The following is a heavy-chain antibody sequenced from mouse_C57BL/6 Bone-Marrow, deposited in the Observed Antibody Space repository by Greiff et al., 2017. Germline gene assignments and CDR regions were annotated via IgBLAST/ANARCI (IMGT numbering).Heavy chain of an antibody. CDR3: ARTVVEEAWFAY. J-gene: IGHJ3*01. Sequence: VKLVESGAELARPGASVKLSCKASGYTFTSYGISWVKQRTGQGLEWIGEIYPRSGNTYYNEKFKGKATLTADKSSSTAYMELRSLTSEDSAVYFCARTVVEEAWFAYWGQGTLVTVSA. V-gene: IGHV1-81*01. CDR2: IYPRSGNT. D-gene: IGHD1-1*01. CDR1: GYTFTSYG.